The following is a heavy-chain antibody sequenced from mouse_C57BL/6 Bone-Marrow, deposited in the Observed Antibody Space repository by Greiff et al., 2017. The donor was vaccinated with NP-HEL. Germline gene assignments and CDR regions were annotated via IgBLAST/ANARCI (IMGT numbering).Heavy chain of an antibody. J-gene: IGHJ3*01. CDR3: ARGRDNWFAD. V-gene: IGHV1-53*01. CDR1: GYTFTSYW. CDR2: INPSTGGT. Sequence: VQLHQPGPELVKPGASVKLSCKASGYTFTSYWLHWVKQRPGQGLEWIGNINPSTGGTNYNEKFKSKATLTVDKSSSPAYMQLMSRTAEDCAVYYCARGRDNWFADWGRGTRVTVSA.